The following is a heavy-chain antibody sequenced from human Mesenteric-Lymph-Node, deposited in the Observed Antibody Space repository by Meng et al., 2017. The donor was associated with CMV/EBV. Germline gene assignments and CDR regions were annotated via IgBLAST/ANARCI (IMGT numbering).Heavy chain of an antibody. CDR2: INAGNGNT. J-gene: IGHJ4*02. D-gene: IGHD3-10*01. V-gene: IGHV1-3*01. Sequence: ASGYTFTSYAMHWVRQAPGQRLEWMGWINAGNGNTKYSQKFQGRVTITGDTSASTAYMELSSLRSEDTAVYYCARATYGSGSYRFDYWGQGTLVTVSS. CDR3: ARATYGSGSYRFDY. CDR1: GYTFTSYA.